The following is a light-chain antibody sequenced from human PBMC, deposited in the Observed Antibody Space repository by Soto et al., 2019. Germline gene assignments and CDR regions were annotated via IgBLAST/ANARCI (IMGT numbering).Light chain of an antibody. J-gene: IGKJ1*01. CDR3: QHYYTSYTT. Sequence: EIVLAQSPATLSLSPGERATLSCGASQSVTSNYLAWYQQKPGQAPRLLIFGASTRATGIPDRFSGSGSGTDFTLTISRLEPEDFAVYYCQHYYTSYTTFGQGTKVEFK. V-gene: IGKV3-20*01. CDR1: QSVTSNY. CDR2: GAS.